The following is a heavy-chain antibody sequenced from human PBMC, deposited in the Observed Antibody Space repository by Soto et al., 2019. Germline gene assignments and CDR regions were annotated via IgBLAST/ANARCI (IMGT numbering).Heavy chain of an antibody. V-gene: IGHV3-48*03. Sequence: GALRLSCAASGFTFSSYEMNWVRQAPGKGLEWVSYISSSGSTIYYADSVKGRFTISRDNAKNSLYLQMNSLRAEDTAVYYCATIAVAGTMADPWGQGTLVTVSS. J-gene: IGHJ5*02. CDR3: ATIAVAGTMADP. CDR1: GFTFSSYE. CDR2: ISSSGSTI. D-gene: IGHD6-19*01.